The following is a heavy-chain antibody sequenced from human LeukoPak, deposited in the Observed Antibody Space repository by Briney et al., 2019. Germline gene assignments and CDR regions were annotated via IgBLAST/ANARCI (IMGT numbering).Heavy chain of an antibody. CDR3: AKGDGSCSSTSCYTIGGDAFDI. J-gene: IGHJ3*02. V-gene: IGHV3-23*01. Sequence: GGSLRLSCAASGFTFSSYAMSWVRQAPGKGLEWVSAISGSGGSTYYADSVEGRFTISRDNSKNTLYLQMNSLRAEGTAVYYCAKGDGSCSSTSCYTIGGDAFDIWGQGTMVTVSS. CDR1: GFTFSSYA. D-gene: IGHD2-2*02. CDR2: ISGSGGST.